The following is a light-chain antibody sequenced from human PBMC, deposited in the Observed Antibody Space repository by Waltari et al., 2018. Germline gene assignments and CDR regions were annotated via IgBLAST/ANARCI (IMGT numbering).Light chain of an antibody. CDR3: QQYSSSVMYT. CDR1: QSVSRSR. V-gene: IGKV3-20*01. J-gene: IGKJ2*01. CDR2: AAS. Sequence: FLTQAPDTLSLSPGERATLSCRASQSVSRSRLAWYQHKPGQAPRLPMYAASTRATGIPDRFSGSGSGTDFSLSISRVEPEDFAVYYCQQYSSSVMYTFGQGTKLEIK.